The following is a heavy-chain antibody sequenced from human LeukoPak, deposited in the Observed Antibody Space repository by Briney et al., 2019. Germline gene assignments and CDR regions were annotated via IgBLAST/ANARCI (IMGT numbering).Heavy chain of an antibody. CDR1: GGSISSYY. D-gene: IGHD3-10*01. CDR3: ARCRGSGSYYNEGWFDP. Sequence: SETLSLTCTVSGGSISSYYWSWIRQPPGKGLEWIGYIYYSGSTNYNPSLKSRVTISVDTSKNQFSLKLSSVTAADTPVYYCARCRGSGSYYNEGWFDPWGQGTLVTVSS. J-gene: IGHJ5*02. V-gene: IGHV4-59*01. CDR2: IYYSGST.